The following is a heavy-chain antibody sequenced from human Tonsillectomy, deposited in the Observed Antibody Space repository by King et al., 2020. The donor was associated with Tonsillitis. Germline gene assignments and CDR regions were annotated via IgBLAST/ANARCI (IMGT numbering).Heavy chain of an antibody. D-gene: IGHD6-13*01. CDR1: GFAFSSYA. CDR2: MSGGGGST. CDR3: AKTLYTSSWYFRGFDP. V-gene: IGHV3-23*04. J-gene: IGHJ5*02. Sequence: VQLVESGGGLVQPGGSLRLSCAASGFAFSSYAMSWVRQAPGKGLEWVAAMSGGGGSTYYADSVKGRFTISRDNTQNTLYLQMNSLRAEDTAVSFCAKTLYTSSWYFRGFDPWGQGTLVIVSS.